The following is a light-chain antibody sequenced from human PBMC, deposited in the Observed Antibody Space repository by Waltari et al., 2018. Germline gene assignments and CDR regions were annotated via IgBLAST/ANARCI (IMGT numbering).Light chain of an antibody. J-gene: IGLJ2*01. Sequence: QSALTQPPSASGPPGQSVTISCPGPNSDIDNFKSVSWYQQHPGKAPRLIIYDFTKRPSEVPNRFSGSKSGNMASLTVSYLQADDEADYFCCSFSGGNDLLFGGGTKLTVL. CDR1: NSDIDNFKS. V-gene: IGLV2-8*01. CDR2: DFT. CDR3: CSFSGGNDLL.